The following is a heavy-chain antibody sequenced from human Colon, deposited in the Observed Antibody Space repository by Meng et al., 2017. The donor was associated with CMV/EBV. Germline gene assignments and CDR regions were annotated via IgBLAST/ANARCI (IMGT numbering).Heavy chain of an antibody. CDR3: VRAAPSGSYDF. D-gene: IGHD1-26*01. J-gene: IGHJ4*02. CDR1: GFARADYW. V-gene: IGHV3-74*01. Sequence: LSCAVAGFARADYWVHWVRQAPGKGPVWVSRMARDGSSSDYADSVKGRFIISRDNAGNTLYLQMNSLRAEDTAMYYCVRAAPSGSYDFWGQGTLVTVSS. CDR2: MARDGSSS.